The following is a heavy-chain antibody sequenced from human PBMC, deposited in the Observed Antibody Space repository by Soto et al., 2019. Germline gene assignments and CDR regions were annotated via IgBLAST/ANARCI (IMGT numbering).Heavy chain of an antibody. D-gene: IGHD3-22*01. J-gene: IGHJ4*02. CDR3: ARAAEYYYDSSGYSNFDY. CDR1: GYTFTSYY. Sequence: GASVKVSCKASGYTFTSYYMHWVRQAPGQGLEWMGIINPSGGSTSYAQKFQGRVTMTRDTSTSTVYMELSSLRSEDTAVYYCARAAEYYYDSSGYSNFDYWGQGTLVTVSS. V-gene: IGHV1-46*01. CDR2: INPSGGST.